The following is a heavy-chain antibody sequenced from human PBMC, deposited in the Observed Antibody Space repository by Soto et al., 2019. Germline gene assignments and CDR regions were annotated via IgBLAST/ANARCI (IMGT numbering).Heavy chain of an antibody. J-gene: IGHJ1*01. CDR2: INAGNGNT. D-gene: IGHD3-10*01. V-gene: IGHV1-3*01. CDR1: GYTFTSYA. Sequence: GASVKVSCKASGYTFTSYAMHWVRQAPGQRLEWMGWINAGNGNTKYSQKFQGRVTMTEDTSTDTAYMELSSLRSEDTVVYYCATHLPSSGTLAEYFQHWGQGTLVTVSS. CDR3: ATHLPSSGTLAEYFQH.